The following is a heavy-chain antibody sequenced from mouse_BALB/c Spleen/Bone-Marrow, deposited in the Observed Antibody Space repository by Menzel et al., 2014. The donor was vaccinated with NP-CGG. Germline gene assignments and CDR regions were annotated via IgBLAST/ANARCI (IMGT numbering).Heavy chain of an antibody. D-gene: IGHD1-2*01. CDR3: ARKGNFHYYGYYDMDY. CDR2: ISSGSSTI. Sequence: EVKVVESGGGLVQPGGSRKLSCAASGFTFSTSGMHWVRQAPEKGLEWIAYISSGSSTIYYADTVKGRFTISRDNPKNTLFPQMTSLRSEDTAMYYCARKGNFHYYGYYDMDYWGQGTSVTVSS. J-gene: IGHJ4*01. CDR1: GFTFSTSG. V-gene: IGHV5-17*02.